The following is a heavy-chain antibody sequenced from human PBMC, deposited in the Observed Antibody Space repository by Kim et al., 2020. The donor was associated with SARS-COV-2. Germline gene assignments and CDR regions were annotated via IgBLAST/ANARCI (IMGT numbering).Heavy chain of an antibody. CDR2: INHSGST. Sequence: SETLSLTCAVYGGSFSGYYWSWIRQPPGKGLEWIGEINHSGSTNYNPSLKSRVTISVDTSKNQFSLKLSSVTAADTAVYYCARVRYYYDSSGYFQWGQGTLVTVSS. V-gene: IGHV4-34*01. J-gene: IGHJ4*02. CDR3: ARVRYYYDSSGYFQ. D-gene: IGHD3-22*01. CDR1: GGSFSGYY.